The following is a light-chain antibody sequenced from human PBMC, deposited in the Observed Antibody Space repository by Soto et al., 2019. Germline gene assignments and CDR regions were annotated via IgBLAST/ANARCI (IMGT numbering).Light chain of an antibody. V-gene: IGLV2-14*01. J-gene: IGLJ1*01. Sequence: QSALTQPASVSGSPGQSITISCTGTSSDVGGYNYVSWYQQHPGKAPKLMIYEVSNRPSGVSNRFSGSKSGNTASLTISGLQAEDEADYYCSSYTCSSTPDVFGTGTKVTVL. CDR1: SSDVGGYNY. CDR3: SSYTCSSTPDV. CDR2: EVS.